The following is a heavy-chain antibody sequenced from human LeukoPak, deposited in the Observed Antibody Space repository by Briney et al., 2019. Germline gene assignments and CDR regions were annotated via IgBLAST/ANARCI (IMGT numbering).Heavy chain of an antibody. D-gene: IGHD4-17*01. J-gene: IGHJ4*02. Sequence: SSETLSLTCTVSGGSISSYYWSWIRQPPVKGLEWIGYIYYSGSTNYNPSLKSRVTISVDTSKNQFSLKLSSVTAADTAVYYCARDYGDYHDWGQGTLVTVSS. V-gene: IGHV4-59*01. CDR1: GGSISSYY. CDR2: IYYSGST. CDR3: ARDYGDYHD.